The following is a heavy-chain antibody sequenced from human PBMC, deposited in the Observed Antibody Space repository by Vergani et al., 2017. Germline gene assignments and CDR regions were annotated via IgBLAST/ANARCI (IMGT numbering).Heavy chain of an antibody. CDR2: IKQDGSEK. CDR3: AGLGRAAAGNYYYYYMDV. Sequence: EVQLVESGGGLVQPGGSLRLSCAASGFTFSSFWMRWVRQAPGKGLEWVANIKQDGSEKYYVDSVKGRFTISRNNAKNSLYLQMNSLRAEDTAVYYCAGLGRAAAGNYYYYYMDVWGKGTTVTVSS. CDR1: GFTFSSFW. J-gene: IGHJ6*03. D-gene: IGHD6-13*01. V-gene: IGHV3-7*01.